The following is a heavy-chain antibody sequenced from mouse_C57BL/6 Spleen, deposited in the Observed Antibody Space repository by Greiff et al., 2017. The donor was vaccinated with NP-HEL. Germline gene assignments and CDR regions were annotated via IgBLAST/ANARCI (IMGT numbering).Heavy chain of an antibody. D-gene: IGHD1-1*01. Sequence: VQLQQSGPELVKPGASVKIPCKASGYTFTDYNMDWVKQSPGQSLEWIGVINPNNGGTIYNQKFKGKATLTVDKSSSTAYMELRSLTSEDTAVYYCARKTVVPYAMDYWGQGTSVTVSS. J-gene: IGHJ4*01. CDR1: GYTFTDYN. CDR2: INPNNGGT. V-gene: IGHV1-18*01. CDR3: ARKTVVPYAMDY.